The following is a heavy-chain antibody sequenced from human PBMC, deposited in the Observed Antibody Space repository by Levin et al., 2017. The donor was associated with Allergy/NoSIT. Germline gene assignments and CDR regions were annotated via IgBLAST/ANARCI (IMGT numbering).Heavy chain of an antibody. J-gene: IGHJ4*02. CDR1: GGTFSSYA. D-gene: IGHD3-22*01. V-gene: IGHV1-69*13. CDR3: ARDDDSTWAGFDY. Sequence: ASVKVSCKASGGTFSSYAISWVRQAPGQGLEWMGGIIPIFGTANYAQKFQGRVTITADESTSTAYMELSSLRSEDTAVYYCARDDDSTWAGFDYWGQGTLVTVSS. CDR2: IIPIFGTA.